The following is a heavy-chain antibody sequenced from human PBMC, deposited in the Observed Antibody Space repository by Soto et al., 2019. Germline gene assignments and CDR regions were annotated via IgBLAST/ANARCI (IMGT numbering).Heavy chain of an antibody. CDR1: GFTFDDYA. CDR3: AKSQAATRYSSVFDY. V-gene: IGHV3-9*01. Sequence: EVQLVESGGGLVQPGRSLRLSCAASGFTFDDYAMHWVRQAPGKGLEWVSGISWNSGSIGYADSVKGRFTISRDNAKNSLYLQMNSLRAEDTALYYCAKSQAATRYSSVFDYWGQGTLVTVSS. J-gene: IGHJ4*02. D-gene: IGHD6-13*01. CDR2: ISWNSGSI.